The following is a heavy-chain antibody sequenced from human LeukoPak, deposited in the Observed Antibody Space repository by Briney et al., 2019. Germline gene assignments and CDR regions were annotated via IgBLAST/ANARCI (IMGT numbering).Heavy chain of an antibody. V-gene: IGHV1-8*01. CDR2: MNPNSGTT. Sequence: GASVKVSCKASGYTFTSYDINWVRQATGQGLEWMGWMNPNSGTTGYAQKFQGRVTMTRNTSISTAYMELSSLRSEDTAVYYCAIQDGYDLNWFDPWGQGTLVTVSS. J-gene: IGHJ5*02. D-gene: IGHD5-12*01. CDR3: AIQDGYDLNWFDP. CDR1: GYTFTSYD.